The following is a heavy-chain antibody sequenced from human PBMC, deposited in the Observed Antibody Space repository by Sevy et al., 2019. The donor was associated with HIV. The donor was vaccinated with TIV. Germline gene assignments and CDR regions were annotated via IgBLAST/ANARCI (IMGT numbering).Heavy chain of an antibody. CDR1: GFTFSSYG. CDR2: IWYDGSNK. CDR3: ARDNYYDSSFDY. J-gene: IGHJ4*02. Sequence: GGSLRLSCAASGFTFSSYGMHWVRQAPGKGLEGVAVIWYDGSNKYYADSVKGRFTISRDNSKNTLYLQMNSLRAEDTAVYYCARDNYYDSSFDYWGQGTLVTVSS. V-gene: IGHV3-33*01. D-gene: IGHD3-22*01.